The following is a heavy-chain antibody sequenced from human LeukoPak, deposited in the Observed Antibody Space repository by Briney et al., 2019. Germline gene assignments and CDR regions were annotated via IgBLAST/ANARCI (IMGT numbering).Heavy chain of an antibody. V-gene: IGHV4-34*01. CDR3: AEAYSGSYPDY. CDR2: INHSGST. D-gene: IGHD1-26*01. J-gene: IGHJ4*02. CDR1: GGSFSGYY. Sequence: SETLSLTCAVYGGSFSGYYWSWIRQPPGKGLERIGEINHSGSTNYNPSLKSRVTISVDTSKNQFSLKLSSVTAADTAVYYCAEAYSGSYPDYWGQGTLVTVSS.